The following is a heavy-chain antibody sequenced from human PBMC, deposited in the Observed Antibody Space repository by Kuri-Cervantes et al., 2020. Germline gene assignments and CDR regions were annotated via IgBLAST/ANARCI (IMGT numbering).Heavy chain of an antibody. Sequence: GESLKISCAASGFTFSSYWMSWVRQAPGKGLEWVANIKQDGSEKYYVDSVKGRFTISRDNSKNTLYLQMNSLRAEDTAVYYCARDRVGGESMYYYYGMDVWGQGTTVTVSS. CDR3: ARDRVGGESMYYYYGMDV. J-gene: IGHJ6*02. V-gene: IGHV3-7*01. CDR1: GFTFSSYW. CDR2: IKQDGSEK. D-gene: IGHD3-16*01.